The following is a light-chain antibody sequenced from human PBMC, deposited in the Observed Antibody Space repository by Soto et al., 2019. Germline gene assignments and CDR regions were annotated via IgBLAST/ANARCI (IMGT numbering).Light chain of an antibody. V-gene: IGLV1-40*01. J-gene: IGLJ3*02. Sequence: QSALTQPPSVSGSPGQTVTISCTGTSSDIGADYYVPWYQQFPGTAPKLLIYADNNRPSGVPDRFSASKSGTTASLAITGLQADDEADYYCQSYDTNMTWVFGGGTKLTVL. CDR2: ADN. CDR1: SSDIGADYY. CDR3: QSYDTNMTWV.